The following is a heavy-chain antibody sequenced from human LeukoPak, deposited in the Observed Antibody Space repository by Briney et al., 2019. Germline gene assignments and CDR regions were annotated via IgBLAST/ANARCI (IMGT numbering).Heavy chain of an antibody. CDR3: ATLPHEPYSSSNTGKGGMDY. D-gene: IGHD6-13*01. J-gene: IGHJ4*02. CDR1: GGSISSSSYY. Sequence: SETLSLTCTVSGGSISSSSYYWGWIRQPPGKGLEWIGSIYYSGSTYYNPSLKSRVTISVDTSKNQFSLKLSSVTAADTAVYYCATLPHEPYSSSNTGKGGMDYWGQGTLVTVSS. CDR2: IYYSGST. V-gene: IGHV4-39*07.